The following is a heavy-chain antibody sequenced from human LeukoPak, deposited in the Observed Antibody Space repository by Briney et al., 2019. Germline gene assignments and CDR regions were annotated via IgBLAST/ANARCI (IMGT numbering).Heavy chain of an antibody. CDR3: ARELVYYYDSSGYYLDAFDI. V-gene: IGHV4-4*07. D-gene: IGHD3-22*01. CDR2: IYTSGST. CDR1: GGSISSYY. Sequence: SETLSLTCTVSGGSISSYYWSWIRQPAGKGLEWIGRIYTSGSTNYNPSLKSRVTMSVDTSKNQFSLKLSSVTAADTAVYYCARELVYYYDSSGYYLDAFDIWGHGTMVTVSS. J-gene: IGHJ3*02.